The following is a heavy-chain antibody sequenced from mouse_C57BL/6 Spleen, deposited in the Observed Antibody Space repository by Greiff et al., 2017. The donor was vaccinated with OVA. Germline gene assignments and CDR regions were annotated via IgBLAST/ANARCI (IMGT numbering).Heavy chain of an antibody. J-gene: IGHJ2*01. Sequence: QVQLKESDAELVKPGASVKISCKVSGYTFTDHTIHWMKQRPEQGLEWIGYIYPRDGSTKYNEKFKGKATLTADTSSSTAYRQLNSLTSEDSAVYVCERAIDDEEYYFAYWGQGTTLTVSA. D-gene: IGHD2-3*01. CDR1: GYTFTDHT. CDR2: IYPRDGST. CDR3: ERAIDDEEYYFAY. V-gene: IGHV1-78*01.